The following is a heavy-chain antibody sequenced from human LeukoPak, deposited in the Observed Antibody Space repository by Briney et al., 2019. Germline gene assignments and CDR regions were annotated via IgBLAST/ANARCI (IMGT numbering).Heavy chain of an antibody. J-gene: IGHJ3*02. Sequence: PSETLSLTCTVSGGSISSSSYYWGWIRQPPGKGLEWIGSIYYSGSTYYNPSLKSRVTISVDTSKNQFSLKLSSVTAADTAVYYCARRQRLALVDGFDIWGQGTMVTVSS. V-gene: IGHV4-39*07. CDR2: IYYSGST. CDR1: GGSISSSSYY. CDR3: ARRQRLALVDGFDI. D-gene: IGHD6-19*01.